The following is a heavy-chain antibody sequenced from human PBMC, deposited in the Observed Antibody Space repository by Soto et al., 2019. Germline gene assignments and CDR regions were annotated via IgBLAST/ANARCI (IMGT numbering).Heavy chain of an antibody. CDR1: GYDFSSYG. J-gene: IGHJ4*02. V-gene: IGHV1-18*04. D-gene: IGHD2-2*01. CDR3: VRDPQRNDY. Sequence: QVQLVQSGAEVKKPGASVKVSCKASGYDFSSYGISWVRQAPGQGLEWMGWISASNGNRDYAQQFQGRVTMTPDTSRPKAYMEPGGWRSDDPAFYFVVRDPQRNDYWGQGTLVNVS. CDR2: ISASNGNR.